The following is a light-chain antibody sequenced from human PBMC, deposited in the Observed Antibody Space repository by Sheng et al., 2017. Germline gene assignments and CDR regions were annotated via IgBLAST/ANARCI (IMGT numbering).Light chain of an antibody. CDR2: DDS. CDR3: QVWDGVSDRD. V-gene: IGLV3-21*02. CDR1: RIGRHN. J-gene: IGLJ2*01. Sequence: SYELTQPPALSVAAGQTARITCEGDRIGRHNVHWYQQKTGQPPILLVFDDSDRAPGIPERFSGSNSANTATLTISRVEAGDEADYFCQVWDGVSDRDFGGGTKLTVL.